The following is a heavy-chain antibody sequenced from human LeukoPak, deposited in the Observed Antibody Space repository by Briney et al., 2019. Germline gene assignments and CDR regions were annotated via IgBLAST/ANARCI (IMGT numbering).Heavy chain of an antibody. CDR1: GGSFSGYY. CDR3: ARGYLAYYDSSGYVPYYFDY. D-gene: IGHD3-22*01. J-gene: IGHJ4*02. CDR2: INHSGST. V-gene: IGHV4-34*01. Sequence: SETLSLTCAVYGGSFSGYYWSWIRQPPGKEPEWIGEINHSGSTNYNPSLKSRVTISVDTSKNQFSLKLSSVTAADTAVYYCARGYLAYYDSSGYVPYYFDYWGQGTLVTVSS.